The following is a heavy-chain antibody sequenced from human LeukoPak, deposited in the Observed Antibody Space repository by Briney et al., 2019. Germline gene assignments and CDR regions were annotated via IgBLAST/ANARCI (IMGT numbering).Heavy chain of an antibody. CDR3: AKEGSWPYYYYYGMDV. Sequence: GGSLRLSCAASGFTFSSYAMSWVRQSPGKGLDWVSAISGSGGSTYYADSVKGRFTISRDNSKNTLYLQMNSLRAEDTAVYYCAKEGSWPYYYYYGMDVWGQGTTVTVS. V-gene: IGHV3-23*01. D-gene: IGHD6-13*01. CDR1: GFTFSSYA. CDR2: ISGSGGST. J-gene: IGHJ6*02.